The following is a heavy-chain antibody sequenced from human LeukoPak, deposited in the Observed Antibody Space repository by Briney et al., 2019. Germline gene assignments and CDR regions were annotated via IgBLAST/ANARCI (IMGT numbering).Heavy chain of an antibody. Sequence: GRSLRLSCTSSGFTFGDYDMSWVRQAPGKGREWISFIRSKTFGGTTEYAASVKGRFTISRDDSTSIAYMQMNSLKTEDTAVYYCTRELWELRPADFAMDVWGQGTTVTVSS. V-gene: IGHV3-49*04. CDR3: TRELWELRPADFAMDV. J-gene: IGHJ6*02. D-gene: IGHD1-26*01. CDR1: GFTFGDYD. CDR2: IRSKTFGGTT.